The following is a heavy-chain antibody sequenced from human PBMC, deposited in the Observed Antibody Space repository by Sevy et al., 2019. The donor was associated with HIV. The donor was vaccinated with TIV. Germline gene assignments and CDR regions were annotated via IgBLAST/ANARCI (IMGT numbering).Heavy chain of an antibody. J-gene: IGHJ3*02. CDR2: VYYIGGT. V-gene: IGHV4-59*08. CDR3: ARRNDFDI. CDR1: GGSINSDH. Sequence: SETLSLTCTVSGGSINSDHWNWIRQPPGKGLEWIGDVYYIGGTNYNPSLKNRVTISVDRTKNQFSLKLTSVTAADTAVYYCARRNDFDIWGQGTMVTVSS.